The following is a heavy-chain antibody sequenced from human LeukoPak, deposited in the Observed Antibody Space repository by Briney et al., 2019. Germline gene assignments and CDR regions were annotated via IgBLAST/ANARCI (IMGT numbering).Heavy chain of an antibody. D-gene: IGHD2-2*01. V-gene: IGHV3-30*18. Sequence: PGRSLRLSCAASGFTFSSYGMHWVRQAPGKGLEWVAVISYDGSNKYYADSVKGRFTISRDNSKNTLYLQMNSLRAEDTAVYYCAKDCHQLTYYGMDVWGQGTTVTVSS. CDR2: ISYDGSNK. CDR1: GFTFSSYG. CDR3: AKDCHQLTYYGMDV. J-gene: IGHJ6*02.